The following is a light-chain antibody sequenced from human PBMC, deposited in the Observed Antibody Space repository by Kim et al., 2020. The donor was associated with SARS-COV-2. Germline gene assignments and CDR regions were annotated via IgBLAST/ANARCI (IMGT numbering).Light chain of an antibody. J-gene: IGKJ4*01. CDR2: CAS. Sequence: SPVEGAATSTWARSSVSNNLAWCQQKQGRDPRILIFCASTRATGIPARLSSSRCGTEVTITTSSIQSEEFAVYYCHQYNNWHLLTFGGGTKVDIK. CDR3: HQYNNWHLLT. CDR1: SSVSNN. V-gene: IGKV3-15*01.